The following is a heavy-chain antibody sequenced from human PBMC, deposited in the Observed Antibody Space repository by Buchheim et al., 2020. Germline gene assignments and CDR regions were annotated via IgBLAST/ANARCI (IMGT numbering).Heavy chain of an antibody. D-gene: IGHD2-15*01. CDR2: LWYDGNKK. Sequence: QVQVVESGGGVVQPGTSLRLSCAASGFNLRTYGMHWVRQAPGKGLEWVAVLWYDGNKKYYADSVKGRFSVSRDTSKNTMYPQMDSLRAEDTAVYYCARDILGQDNYVDHWGQGTL. CDR1: GFNLRTYG. V-gene: IGHV3-33*01. J-gene: IGHJ4*02. CDR3: ARDILGQDNYVDH.